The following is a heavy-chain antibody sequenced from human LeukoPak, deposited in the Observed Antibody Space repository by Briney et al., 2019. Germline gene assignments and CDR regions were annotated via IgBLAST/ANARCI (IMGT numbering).Heavy chain of an antibody. CDR2: IYYSGST. J-gene: IGHJ6*04. CDR3: GLAAADAVDV. Sequence: SETLSLTCTVSGGSISCSSYYWGWIRQPPGKGLEWIGSIYYSGSTYYNPSLKSRVTISVDTSKNQFSLKLSSVTAADTAVYYCGLAAADAVDVWGKGTTVTVSS. CDR1: GGSISCSSYY. V-gene: IGHV4-39*01. D-gene: IGHD6-13*01.